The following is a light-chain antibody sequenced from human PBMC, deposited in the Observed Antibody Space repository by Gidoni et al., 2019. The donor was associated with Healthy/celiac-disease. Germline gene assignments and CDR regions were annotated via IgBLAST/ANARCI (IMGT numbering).Light chain of an antibody. CDR3: QQYDGT. CDR1: QDSSNY. Sequence: DIQLTQSPSSLSASVGDRVTITCQASQDSSNYLNWYQQKPGKAPKLLIYEASNLETGVPSRCSGSGAGTDFTCTISSRKPEEIATYYCQQYDGTFGPGTKVDIK. CDR2: EAS. V-gene: IGKV1-33*01. J-gene: IGKJ3*01.